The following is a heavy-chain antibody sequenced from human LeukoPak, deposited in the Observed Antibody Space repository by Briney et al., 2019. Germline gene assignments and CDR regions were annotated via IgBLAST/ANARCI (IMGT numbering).Heavy chain of an antibody. CDR3: ARDPHNVAANWFDP. D-gene: IGHD6-13*01. J-gene: IGHJ5*02. CDR2: ISSSSSYI. Sequence: PGGSLRLSCAASGFTFSSYSMNWVRQAPGKGLEWVSSISSSSSYIYYADSVKGRFTISRDNANNSLYLQMNSLSPEDTAVYYCARDPHNVAANWFDPWGQGALVTVSS. CDR1: GFTFSSYS. V-gene: IGHV3-21*01.